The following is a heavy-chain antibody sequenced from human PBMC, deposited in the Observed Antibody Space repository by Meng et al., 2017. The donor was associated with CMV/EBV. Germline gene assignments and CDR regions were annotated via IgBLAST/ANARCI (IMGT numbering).Heavy chain of an antibody. CDR2: IYWNDNK. V-gene: IGHV2-5*01. D-gene: IGHD3-10*01. CDR3: ARSTGQFGEKEFDP. Sequence: SISTNAGSVCLIQQPAREAQEWLALIYWNDNKRYRQSLKSRLTITKDTSKNQVVLKMTNMEPVDTATYYCARSTGQFGEKEFDPWGQGTLVTVSS. CDR1: SISTNAGS. J-gene: IGHJ5*02.